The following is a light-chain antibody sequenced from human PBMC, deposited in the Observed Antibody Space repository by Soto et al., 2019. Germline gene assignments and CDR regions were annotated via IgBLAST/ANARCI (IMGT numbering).Light chain of an antibody. J-gene: IGLJ3*02. CDR2: RDT. Sequence: SYELTQPLSMSVALGQTARIPCGGNNIGSKNVHWYQQKPGQAPLLVIYRDTNRPSGIPERFSGSNSETTATLTISRVEAGDEADYYCQVWDRTSDHWVFGGGTKLTVL. CDR3: QVWDRTSDHWV. CDR1: NIGSKN. V-gene: IGLV3-21*04.